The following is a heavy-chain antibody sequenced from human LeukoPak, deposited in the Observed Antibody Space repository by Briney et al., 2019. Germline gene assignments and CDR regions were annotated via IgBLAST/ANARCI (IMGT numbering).Heavy chain of an antibody. V-gene: IGHV3-48*04. J-gene: IGHJ4*02. CDR1: VYTFSSYW. CDR3: ARVLRDYDFWSGYYTTWCFDY. CDR2: ISSSGSTI. Sequence: PGGSLRLSCAASVYTFSSYWVHWVRQAPGKGLEWVSYISSSGSTIYYADSVKGRFTISRDNAKNSLYLQMNSLRAEDTAVYYCARVLRDYDFWSGYYTTWCFDYWGQGTLVTVSS. D-gene: IGHD3-3*01.